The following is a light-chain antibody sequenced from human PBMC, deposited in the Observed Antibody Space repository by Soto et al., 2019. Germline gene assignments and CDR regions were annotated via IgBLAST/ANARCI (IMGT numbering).Light chain of an antibody. J-gene: IGLJ3*02. V-gene: IGLV1-51*01. CDR2: DDN. Sequence: QSVLTQPPSVSAAPEQKVTISCSGSNSNIGDNYVSWYQQLPGTAPKLLIYDDNQRPSGIPDRFSVSKSGTSATLGITGLQTGDEADYYCAAWDSSLNAWVFGGGTKLTVL. CDR3: AAWDSSLNAWV. CDR1: NSNIGDNY.